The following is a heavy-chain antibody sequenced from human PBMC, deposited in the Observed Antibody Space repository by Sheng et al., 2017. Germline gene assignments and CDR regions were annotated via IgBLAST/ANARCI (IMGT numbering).Heavy chain of an antibody. D-gene: IGHD1-1*01. CDR2: ISSSSSYI. CDR1: GFTFSSFN. J-gene: IGHJ6*03. V-gene: IGHV3-21*01. CDR3: AREQLLDYHYYMDV. Sequence: VKLVESGGGLVKPGGSLRLSCVASGFTFSSFNMNWVRQPPGKGLEWVSFISSSSSYIYYSDSLKGRFTISRDNAKNSLYLQMNSLRAEDTAVYYCAREQLLDYHYYMDVWGQGTTVTVSS.